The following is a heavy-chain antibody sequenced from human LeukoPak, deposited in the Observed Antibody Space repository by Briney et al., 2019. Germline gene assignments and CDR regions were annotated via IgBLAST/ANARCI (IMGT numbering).Heavy chain of an antibody. CDR3: AREGGSYRSFDY. CDR2: MYSSGTT. V-gene: IGHV4-4*07. Sequence: PSETLSLTCIVSGDSISSYYWSWIRQPAGKGLEWIGRMYSSGTTHYSPSLKSRITMSVDTSKNQFSLRLSSVTAADTAVYYCAREGGSYRSFDYWGQGTLVTVSS. J-gene: IGHJ4*02. D-gene: IGHD1-26*01. CDR1: GDSISSYY.